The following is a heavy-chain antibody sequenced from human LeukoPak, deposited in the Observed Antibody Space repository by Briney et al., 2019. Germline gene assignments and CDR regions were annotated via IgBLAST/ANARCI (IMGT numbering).Heavy chain of an antibody. J-gene: IGHJ4*02. CDR2: ISDSGGGA. CDR1: GFTFSSNG. CDR3: AKDKDYSFNY. V-gene: IGHV3-23*01. Sequence: PGGSLRLSCAASGFTFSSNGMTWVRQAPGKGLEWVSTISDSGGGAYYADSVKGRFTISRDSSRSTLYLQMNSLRPEDTAVYYCAKDKDYSFNYWGQGTLVTVSS.